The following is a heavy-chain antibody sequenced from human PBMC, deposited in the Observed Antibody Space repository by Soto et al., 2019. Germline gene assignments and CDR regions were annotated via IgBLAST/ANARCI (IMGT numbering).Heavy chain of an antibody. J-gene: IGHJ5*02. V-gene: IGHV1-8*01. CDR1: GYTFTSYD. Sequence: GASVKVSCKASGYTFTSYDINWVRQATGQGLEWMGWMNPNSGNTGYAQKFQGRVTMTRNTSISTAYMELSSLRSEDTAVYYCARSPIRRRNWFDTWGQGTLVTVSS. CDR3: ARSPIRRRNWFDT. CDR2: MNPNSGNT.